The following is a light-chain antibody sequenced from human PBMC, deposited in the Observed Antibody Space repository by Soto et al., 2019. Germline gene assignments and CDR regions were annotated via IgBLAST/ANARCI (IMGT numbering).Light chain of an antibody. Sequence: QSVLTQPPSASGTPGQRVTIYCSGSSSNIGSNTVNWYQQLPGMAPKLLIYSNNQRPSGVPDRFSGSKSGTSASLAISGLQSEDEADYYCAAWDDSLNGFYVFGTGTKVTVL. V-gene: IGLV1-44*01. CDR1: SSNIGSNT. J-gene: IGLJ1*01. CDR3: AAWDDSLNGFYV. CDR2: SNN.